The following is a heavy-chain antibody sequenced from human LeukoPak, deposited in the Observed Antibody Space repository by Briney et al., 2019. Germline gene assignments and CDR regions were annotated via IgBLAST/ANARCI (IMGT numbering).Heavy chain of an antibody. J-gene: IGHJ4*02. CDR2: IYSGGST. CDR3: AKAQGFIAAAGSFDY. Sequence: GGSLRLSCAASGFTVSSNYMSWVRQAPGKGLEWVSVIYSGGSTYYADSVKGRFTISRDNSKNTLYLQMNSLRAEDTAAYYCAKAQGFIAAAGSFDYWGQGTLVTVSS. D-gene: IGHD6-13*01. CDR1: GFTVSSNY. V-gene: IGHV3-53*01.